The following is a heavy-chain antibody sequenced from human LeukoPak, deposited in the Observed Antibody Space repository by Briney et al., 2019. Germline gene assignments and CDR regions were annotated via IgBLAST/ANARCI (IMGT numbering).Heavy chain of an antibody. Sequence: ASVKVSCKASGYTFATYGISWVRQAPGQGLEWMGRISAYNGNTNYVQNLQGRVTMTTDISTSTAYMELRSLRSDDTAVYYCARELLYGSGSYLNSHDYWGQGTLVTVSS. J-gene: IGHJ4*02. V-gene: IGHV1-18*01. CDR2: ISAYNGNT. D-gene: IGHD3-10*01. CDR3: ARELLYGSGSYLNSHDY. CDR1: GYTFATYG.